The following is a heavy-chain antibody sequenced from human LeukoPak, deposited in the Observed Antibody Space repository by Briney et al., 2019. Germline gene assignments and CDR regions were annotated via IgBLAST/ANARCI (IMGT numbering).Heavy chain of an antibody. D-gene: IGHD2-2*01. Sequence: SETLSLTCTVSGGSISSGDYYWSWIRQPPGKGLEWIGYIYYSGSTYYNPSLKSRVTISVDTSKNQFSLKLSSVTAADTAVYYCAREDVVGLFDYWGQGTLVTVSS. CDR3: AREDVVGLFDY. CDR1: GGSISSGDYY. CDR2: IYYSGST. V-gene: IGHV4-30-4*01. J-gene: IGHJ4*02.